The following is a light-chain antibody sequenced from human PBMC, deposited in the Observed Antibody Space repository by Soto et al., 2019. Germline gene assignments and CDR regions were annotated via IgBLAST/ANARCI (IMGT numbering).Light chain of an antibody. CDR3: AAWDDSLNGQGV. Sequence: QSVLTQPPSASGTPGQRVTISCSGSSSNIGSNTVNWYQQLPGTAPKLLIYSNNQRPSGVPDRVSGSKSDSSASLAISGLESEDEADYYCAAWDDSLNGQGVFGGGTKLTVL. CDR2: SNN. CDR1: SSNIGSNT. J-gene: IGLJ2*01. V-gene: IGLV1-44*01.